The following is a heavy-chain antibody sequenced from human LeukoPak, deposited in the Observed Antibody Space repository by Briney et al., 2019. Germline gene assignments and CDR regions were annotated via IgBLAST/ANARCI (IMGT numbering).Heavy chain of an antibody. D-gene: IGHD3-10*01. V-gene: IGHV3-23*01. CDR2: ISGSGGST. CDR3: AKDIGVRDFDY. CDR1: GFIVSGNY. Sequence: GGSLRLSCAASGFIVSGNYMSWVRQSPGKGLEWVSAISGSGGSTYYADSVKGRFTISRDNSKNTLYLQMNSLRAEDTAVYYCAKDIGVRDFDYWGQGTLVTVSS. J-gene: IGHJ4*02.